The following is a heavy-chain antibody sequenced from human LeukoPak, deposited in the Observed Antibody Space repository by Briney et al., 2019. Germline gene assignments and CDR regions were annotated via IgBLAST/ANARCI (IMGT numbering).Heavy chain of an antibody. D-gene: IGHD1-26*01. J-gene: IGHJ4*02. V-gene: IGHV3-7*01. CDR2: IKEDGSEK. Sequence: GGSLRLSCAASGFTFSNNWMTWVRQAPGKGLEWVANIKEDGSEKYYVDSVKGRFTISRDNAKNSLYLQMNSLRAEDTAVYYCAREFSGSNYGFPFDYWGQGTLVTVSS. CDR3: AREFSGSNYGFPFDY. CDR1: GFTFSNNW.